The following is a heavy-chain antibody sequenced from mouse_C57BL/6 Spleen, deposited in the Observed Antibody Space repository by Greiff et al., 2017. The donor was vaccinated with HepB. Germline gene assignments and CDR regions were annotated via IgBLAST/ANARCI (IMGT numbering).Heavy chain of an antibody. Sequence: EVQLQQSGAELVRPGASVKLSCTASGFNIKDDYMHWVKQRPEQGLEWIGWIDPENGDTAYASKFQGKAIITADTSSNTAYLQLSSLTSEDTAVYYCTRGFAYWGQGTLVTVSA. V-gene: IGHV14-4*01. J-gene: IGHJ3*01. CDR1: GFNIKDDY. CDR3: TRGFAY. CDR2: IDPENGDT.